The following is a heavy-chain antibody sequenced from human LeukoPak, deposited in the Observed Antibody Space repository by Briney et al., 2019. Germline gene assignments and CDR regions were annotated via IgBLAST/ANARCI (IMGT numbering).Heavy chain of an antibody. D-gene: IGHD4-17*01. CDR3: AKSMSTVTYFDG. V-gene: IGHV3-23*01. CDR1: GLTFSAFA. J-gene: IGHJ4*02. Sequence: GGSLRLSCAASGLTFSAFAMTWVRQAPGKGLVWVSRINSDGINTRYADSVKGRFTISRDNSKNTLYLQMNSLRAEDTAIYYCAKSMSTVTYFDGWGQGTLVTVSS. CDR2: INSDGINT.